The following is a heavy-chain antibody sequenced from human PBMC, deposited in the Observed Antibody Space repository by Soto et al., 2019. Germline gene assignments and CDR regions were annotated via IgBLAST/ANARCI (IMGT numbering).Heavy chain of an antibody. CDR3: ARDKTLYGMHV. Sequence: GESLKISCEGSGYSFTGYWISWVRQMPGKGLEWMGRIDPSDSYTNYSPSFQGHVTISADKSFSTAYLQWSSLKASDTAIYYCARDKTLYGMHVWGQGTTVTVS. CDR2: IDPSDSYT. V-gene: IGHV5-10-1*01. CDR1: GYSFTGYW. J-gene: IGHJ6*02.